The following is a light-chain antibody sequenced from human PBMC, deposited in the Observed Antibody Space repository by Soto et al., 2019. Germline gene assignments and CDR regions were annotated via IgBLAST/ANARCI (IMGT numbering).Light chain of an antibody. CDR2: EVS. J-gene: IGLJ1*01. Sequence: QSALTQPASVSGSPGQSITISCTGTGSDVGGYNYVSWYQQHPGKAPKLMIYEVSNRPSGVSNRFSGSKSGNTASLTISGLQAEDEADYYCSSYTSRNTLDYVFGTGTKVTVL. V-gene: IGLV2-14*01. CDR3: SSYTSRNTLDYV. CDR1: GSDVGGYNY.